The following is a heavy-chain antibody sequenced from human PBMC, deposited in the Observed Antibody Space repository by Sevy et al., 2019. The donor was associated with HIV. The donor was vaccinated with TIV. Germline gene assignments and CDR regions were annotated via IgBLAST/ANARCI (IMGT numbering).Heavy chain of an antibody. CDR3: ARGKSGYGYGLDY. Sequence: GGSLRLSCAASGFPVSSNYMSWVRQAPGKGLEWVSVIYSDGSTYHADSVTGGFTKSRDNSKNTLYLQMNSLRVEDTAVYYCARGKSGYGYGLDYWGQGTLVTVSS. V-gene: IGHV3-66*01. D-gene: IGHD5-18*01. J-gene: IGHJ4*02. CDR2: IYSDGST. CDR1: GFPVSSNY.